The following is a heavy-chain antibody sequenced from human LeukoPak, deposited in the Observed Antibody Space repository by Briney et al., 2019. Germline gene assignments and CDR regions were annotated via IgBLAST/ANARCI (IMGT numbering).Heavy chain of an antibody. Sequence: PGGSLRLSCAASGFTVSSNYMSWVRQAPGKGLEWVSVIYSGGSTYYSDSVKGRFTISRHNYKNKLYLQLNSLRAEDTAVYYCARDYRYRADTAMVNYYYYGMDVWGQGTTVTVSS. CDR2: IYSGGST. CDR3: ARDYRYRADTAMVNYYYYGMDV. CDR1: GFTVSSNY. J-gene: IGHJ6*02. D-gene: IGHD5-18*01. V-gene: IGHV3-53*04.